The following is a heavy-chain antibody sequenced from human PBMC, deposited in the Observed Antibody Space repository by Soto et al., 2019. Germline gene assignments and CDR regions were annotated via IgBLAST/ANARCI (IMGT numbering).Heavy chain of an antibody. Sequence: QVQLVQSGAEVKKPGSSVKVSCKASGGTFSSYAISWVRQAPGQGLEWMGGIIPIFGTANYAQKFQGRVTITADESTSTAYMELSSLRSEDTAVYYCARETTGYSGSYYGAFDIWGQGTMVTVSS. CDR2: IIPIFGTA. V-gene: IGHV1-69*01. D-gene: IGHD1-26*01. J-gene: IGHJ3*02. CDR1: GGTFSSYA. CDR3: ARETTGYSGSYYGAFDI.